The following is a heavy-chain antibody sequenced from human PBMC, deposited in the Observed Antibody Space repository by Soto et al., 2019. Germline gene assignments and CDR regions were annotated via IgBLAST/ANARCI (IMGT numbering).Heavy chain of an antibody. J-gene: IGHJ6*04. CDR1: GFTFSSYA. CDR3: AKSLGDYYDSSSLLYYYYGMDV. D-gene: IGHD3-22*01. CDR2: ISGSGGST. Sequence: GGSLRLSCAASGFTFSSYAMSWVRQAPGKGLEWVSAISGSGGSTYYADSVKGRFTISRDNSKNTLYLQMNSLRAEDTAVYYCAKSLGDYYDSSSLLYYYYGMDVWGEGTTVTVSS. V-gene: IGHV3-23*01.